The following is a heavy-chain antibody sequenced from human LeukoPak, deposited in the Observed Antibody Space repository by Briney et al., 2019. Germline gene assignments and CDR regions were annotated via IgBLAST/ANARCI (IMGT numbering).Heavy chain of an antibody. CDR1: GFTFSSYA. Sequence: GGSLRLSCAASGFTFSSYAMSWVRQAPGKGLEWVSAISGSGGSTYYADSVKGRFTISGDNSKNTLYLQMNSLRAEDTAVYYCAKDPHREGYYDFWSGYYRSDWFDPWGQGTLVTVSS. D-gene: IGHD3-3*01. J-gene: IGHJ5*02. V-gene: IGHV3-23*01. CDR2: ISGSGGST. CDR3: AKDPHREGYYDFWSGYYRSDWFDP.